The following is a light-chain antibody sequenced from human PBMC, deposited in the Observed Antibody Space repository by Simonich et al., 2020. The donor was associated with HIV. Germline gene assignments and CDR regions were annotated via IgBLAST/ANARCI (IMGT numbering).Light chain of an antibody. Sequence: QSVLTQPPSVSGAPGQRVTISCTWSSSNIGARYDVHWYQQLPGTAPKLHTYGNNNRPSGVPDRFSGSKSCTSASLAITGLQAEDEADYYCQSYDSSHVIFGGGTKLTVL. V-gene: IGLV1-40*01. J-gene: IGLJ2*01. CDR1: SSNIGARYD. CDR3: QSYDSSHVI. CDR2: GNN.